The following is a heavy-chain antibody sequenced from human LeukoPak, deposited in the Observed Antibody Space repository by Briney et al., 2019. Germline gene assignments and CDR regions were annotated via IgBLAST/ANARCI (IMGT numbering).Heavy chain of an antibody. CDR2: ITATSSST. V-gene: IGHV3-23*01. D-gene: IGHD6-13*01. CDR1: GFTFSSYA. CDR3: AKEWGLGSGSCYDY. J-gene: IGHJ4*02. Sequence: GGSLRLSCAASGFTFSSYAMSWVRQAPGKGLEWVSAITATSSSTYDADSVQGRFTISRDNSKNTLYLQMNSLRPEDTAIYYCAKEWGLGSGSCYDYWGQGTLVTVSS.